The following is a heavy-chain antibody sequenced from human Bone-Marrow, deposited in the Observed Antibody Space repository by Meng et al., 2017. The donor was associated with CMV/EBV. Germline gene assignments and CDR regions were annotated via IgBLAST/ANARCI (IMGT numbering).Heavy chain of an antibody. V-gene: IGHV3-30-3*01. CDR2: ISYDRSNK. J-gene: IGHJ5*02. CDR1: GFTFSCYA. D-gene: IGHD2-2*01. Sequence: GESLKISCAASGFTFSCYAMHWVRQAPGKGLEWVVVISYDRSNKYYPDSVKGRFTISSDNSKNTLYLQMNSLRAEDTDVYYCARDRGEGYCSSTSCPGRFDPWGQGTLVTVSS. CDR3: ARDRGEGYCSSTSCPGRFDP.